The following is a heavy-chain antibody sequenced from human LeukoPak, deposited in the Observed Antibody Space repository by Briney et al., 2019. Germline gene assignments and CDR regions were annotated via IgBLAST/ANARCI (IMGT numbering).Heavy chain of an antibody. V-gene: IGHV3-33*06. D-gene: IGHD6-19*01. CDR3: AKDNRGGWSGYFDY. J-gene: IGHJ4*02. CDR2: IWHDGSAE. CDR1: GFIFSSYG. Sequence: GRSLRLSCAASGFIFSSYGMYWVRQAPRKGLEWVAVIWHDGSAEFYADSVKGRFSISRDDSKNTLYLQMNSLRAEDTALYYCAKDNRGGWSGYFDYWGQGTLVTVSS.